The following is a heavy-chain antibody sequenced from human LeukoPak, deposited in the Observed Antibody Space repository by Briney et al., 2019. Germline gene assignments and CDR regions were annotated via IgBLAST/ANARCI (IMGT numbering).Heavy chain of an antibody. V-gene: IGHV1-46*01. CDR3: ARDSPRRILVVPAAITRPDYYYMDV. Sequence: ASVKVSCKASGYTFTSYYMHWVRQAPGQGLEWMGIINPSGGSTSYAQKFQGRVTMTRDMSTSTVYMELSSLRSEDTAVYYCARDSPRRILVVPAAITRPDYYYMDVWGKGTTVTVSS. J-gene: IGHJ6*03. CDR1: GYTFTSYY. CDR2: INPSGGST. D-gene: IGHD2-2*01.